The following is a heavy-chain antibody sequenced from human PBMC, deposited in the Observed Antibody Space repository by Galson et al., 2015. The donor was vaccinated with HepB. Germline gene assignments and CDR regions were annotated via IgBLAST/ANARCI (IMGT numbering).Heavy chain of an antibody. J-gene: IGHJ5*02. Sequence: SLRLSCAASGFAFSGYSMNWVRQGPGKGLDWVSYISSSGSAIYYADSVKGRFTISRDNAKNSLYLQMNNLRAEDTAVYYCTRDLRVTGTTPPWGQGTLVTVSS. CDR3: TRDLRVTGTTPP. CDR2: ISSSGSAI. D-gene: IGHD1-20*01. CDR1: GFAFSGYS. V-gene: IGHV3-48*01.